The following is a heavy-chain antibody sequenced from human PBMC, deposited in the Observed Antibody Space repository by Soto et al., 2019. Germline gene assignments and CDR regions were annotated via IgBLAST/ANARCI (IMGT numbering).Heavy chain of an antibody. Sequence: GGSLRLSCEASGFTFIGYAMRWGGQAPGKGLEWFASISDTGGDSYYADSMDGRFTISRDNSKNTLYLQINSLRAEDTAVYYCVRDLYRSATMPCLDHWGQGTLVTVSS. CDR1: GFTFIGYA. CDR2: ISDTGGDS. D-gene: IGHD1-1*01. J-gene: IGHJ4*02. V-gene: IGHV3-23*01. CDR3: VRDLYRSATMPCLDH.